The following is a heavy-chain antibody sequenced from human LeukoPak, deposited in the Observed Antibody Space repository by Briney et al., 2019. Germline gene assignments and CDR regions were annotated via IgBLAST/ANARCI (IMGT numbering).Heavy chain of an antibody. J-gene: IGHJ4*02. CDR2: ISYDGTNK. CDR3: ARDPLYTNSPPSYFDY. Sequence: GGSLRLSCAASGFTFSSYAMNWVRQAPGKGLEWVAIISYDGTNKDYADSVKGRFSISRDNSRNTLYLQMNSLRAEDTAVYHCARDPLYTNSPPSYFDYWGQGTLVTVSS. V-gene: IGHV3-30-3*01. D-gene: IGHD2-2*02. CDR1: GFTFSSYA.